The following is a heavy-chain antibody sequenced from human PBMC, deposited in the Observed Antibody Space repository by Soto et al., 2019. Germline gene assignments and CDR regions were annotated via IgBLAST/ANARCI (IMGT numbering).Heavy chain of an antibody. CDR1: GYTFASYA. CDR3: ARHPAPPDY. CDR2: NSAYNGNT. J-gene: IGHJ4*02. V-gene: IGHV1-18*01. Sequence: QVQLVQSGAEVKKPGASVKVSCKASGYTFASYAISWMRQAPGQGLEWMGWNSAYNGNTNYAQKLQRRVTMTTDTSTSTAYMQLSSLRSDDTSVYYCARHPAPPDYWGQGTLVTVSS.